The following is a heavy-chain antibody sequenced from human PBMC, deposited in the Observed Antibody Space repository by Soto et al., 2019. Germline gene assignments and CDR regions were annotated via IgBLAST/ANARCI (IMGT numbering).Heavy chain of an antibody. J-gene: IGHJ4*02. CDR1: GYTFSVYW. CDR3: VRQLGNSAKLIIDS. V-gene: IGHV5-51*01. D-gene: IGHD3-16*01. Sequence: PGESLKISCKASGYTFSVYWIGWVRQMPGKGLEWMGNIYPDDSDTSNNPSFGGRVTVSAAKSTNTAYLQWSSLRASDTAIYYCVRQLGNSAKLIIDSWGQGTPVTVSS. CDR2: IYPDDSDT.